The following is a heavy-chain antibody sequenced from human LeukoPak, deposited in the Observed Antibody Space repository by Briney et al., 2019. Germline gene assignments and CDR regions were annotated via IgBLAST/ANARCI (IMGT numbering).Heavy chain of an antibody. CDR1: GYSISSGYY. CDR2: IYHSGST. J-gene: IGHJ4*02. V-gene: IGHV4-38-2*01. D-gene: IGHD2-15*01. CDR3: ARPPRYWAGSGYDFDY. Sequence: SETLSLTCAVSGYSISSGYYCGWIRQPPGKGLEWIGSIYHSGSTYYNPSLKSRVTISVDTSKNQFSLKLSSVTAADTAVYYCARPPRYWAGSGYDFDYWGQGTLVTVSS.